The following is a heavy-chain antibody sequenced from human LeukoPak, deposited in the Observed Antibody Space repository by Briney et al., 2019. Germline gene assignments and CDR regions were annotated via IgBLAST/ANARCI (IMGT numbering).Heavy chain of an antibody. V-gene: IGHV4-59*12. CDR1: GGSIGCYY. Sequence: SESLSLTRSDSGGSIGCYYWVWIRQPPGKGLEYIGYIYYSGSTNYNPSLKSRVAISVDTSKDQFSLNLTSVTAADTAVYYCARAPYYMDVWGKGTTVTVSS. CDR2: IYYSGST. J-gene: IGHJ6*03. CDR3: ARAPYYMDV.